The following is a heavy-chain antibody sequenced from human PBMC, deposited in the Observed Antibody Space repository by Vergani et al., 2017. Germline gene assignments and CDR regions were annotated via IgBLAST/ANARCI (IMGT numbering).Heavy chain of an antibody. Sequence: EVQLVESGGGLVQPGGSLRLSCAASGFTVSSNYMSWVRQAPGKGLEWVSSISSSSSYIYYADSVKGRFTISRDNAKNSLYLQMNSLRAEDTAVYYCARDGGGTAILSAFDIWGQGTMVTVSS. CDR2: ISSSSSYI. D-gene: IGHD2-21*02. J-gene: IGHJ3*02. V-gene: IGHV3-21*01. CDR3: ARDGGGTAILSAFDI. CDR1: GFTVSSNY.